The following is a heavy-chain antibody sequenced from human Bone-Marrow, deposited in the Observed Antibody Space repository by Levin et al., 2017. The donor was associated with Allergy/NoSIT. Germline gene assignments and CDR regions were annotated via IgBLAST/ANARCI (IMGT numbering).Heavy chain of an antibody. Sequence: ASVKVSCKASGYTFTSYDINWVRQATGQGLEWMGWMNPNSGNTGYAQKFQGRVTMTRNTSISTAYMELSSLRSEDTAVYYCARGEYSSSFPWSPRGQYNWFDPWGQGTLVTVSS. J-gene: IGHJ5*02. D-gene: IGHD6-13*01. CDR2: MNPNSGNT. CDR1: GYTFTSYD. V-gene: IGHV1-8*01. CDR3: ARGEYSSSFPWSPRGQYNWFDP.